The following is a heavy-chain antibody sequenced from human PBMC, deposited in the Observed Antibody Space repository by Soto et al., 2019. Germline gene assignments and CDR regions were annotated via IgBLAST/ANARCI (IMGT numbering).Heavy chain of an antibody. D-gene: IGHD3-10*01. CDR1: GFTFDDYA. J-gene: IGHJ4*02. CDR2: ISWNSGSI. Sequence: EVQLVESGGGLVQPGRSLRLSCAASGFTFDDYAMHWVRQAPGKGLEWVSGISWNSGSIGYADSVKGRFTISRDNAKNSLYLQMNSLRAEDTALYYCAKASHYYGPSLHWGQGTLVTVSS. CDR3: AKASHYYGPSLH. V-gene: IGHV3-9*01.